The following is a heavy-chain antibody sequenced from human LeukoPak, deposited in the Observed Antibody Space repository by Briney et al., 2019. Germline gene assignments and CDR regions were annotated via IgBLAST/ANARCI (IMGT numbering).Heavy chain of an antibody. J-gene: IGHJ4*02. CDR2: ISGSGGST. D-gene: IGHD3-16*02. Sequence: GGSLRLSCAASGFTFSSYAMSWVRQAPGKGLEWVSAISGSGGSTYYADSVKGQFTISRDNSKNTLYLQMNSLRAEDTAVYYCAKGGRGELSVGYWGQGTLVTVSS. CDR1: GFTFSSYA. CDR3: AKGGRGELSVGY. V-gene: IGHV3-23*01.